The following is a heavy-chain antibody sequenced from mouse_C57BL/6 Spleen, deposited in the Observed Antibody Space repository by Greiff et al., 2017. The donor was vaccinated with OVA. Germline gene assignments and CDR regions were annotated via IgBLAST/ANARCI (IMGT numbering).Heavy chain of an antibody. CDR3: TRGRYDYDGAY. CDR1: GYTFTDYE. D-gene: IGHD2-4*01. CDR2: IDPETGGT. J-gene: IGHJ3*01. V-gene: IGHV1-15*01. Sequence: VQLVESGAELVRPGASVTLSCKASGYTFTDYEMHWVKQTPVHGLEWIGAIDPETGGTAYNQKFKGKAILTADKSSSTAYMELRSLTSEDSAVYYCTRGRYDYDGAYWGQGTLVTVSA.